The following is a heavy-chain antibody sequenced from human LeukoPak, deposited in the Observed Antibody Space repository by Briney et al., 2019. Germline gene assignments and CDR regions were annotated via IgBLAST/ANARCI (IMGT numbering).Heavy chain of an antibody. D-gene: IGHD2-2*01. Sequence: GGSLRLSCAASGFTFSNAWMNWVRQAPGKGLEWVAVISYDGSNKYYADSVKGRFTISRDNSKNTLYLQMNSLRAEDTAVYYCARDQPAALDYWGQGTLVTVSS. V-gene: IGHV3-30-3*01. CDR3: ARDQPAALDY. CDR2: ISYDGSNK. CDR1: GFTFSNAW. J-gene: IGHJ4*02.